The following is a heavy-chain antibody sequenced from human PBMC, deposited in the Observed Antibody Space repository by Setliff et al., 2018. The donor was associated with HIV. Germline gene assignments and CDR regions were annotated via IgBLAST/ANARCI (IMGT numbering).Heavy chain of an antibody. CDR1: GYSISSGYY. CDR3: ARRWGDILTGPDAFDI. D-gene: IGHD3-9*01. CDR2: IYHSGSS. J-gene: IGHJ3*02. Sequence: SETLSLTCAVSGYSISSGYYWGWIRQPPGKGLEWIGNIYHSGSSYSNPSLKSRVTISIDTSKNQSSLKLSSVTAADTAVYYCARRWGDILTGPDAFDIWGQGTMVTVS. V-gene: IGHV4-38-2*01.